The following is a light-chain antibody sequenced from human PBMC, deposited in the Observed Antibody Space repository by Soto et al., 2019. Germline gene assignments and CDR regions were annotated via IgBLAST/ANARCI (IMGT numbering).Light chain of an antibody. Sequence: QSVLTQPPSASGPPGQRVTISCSGSSSNIGSNTVDWYQRLPATAPKLLIYRNNHRPSGVPERFSGSKSGTSASLAISGLQSEDEADYYCAAWDGNLNGVVFGGGTKLTVL. CDR2: RNN. CDR3: AAWDGNLNGVV. CDR1: SSNIGSNT. V-gene: IGLV1-44*01. J-gene: IGLJ3*02.